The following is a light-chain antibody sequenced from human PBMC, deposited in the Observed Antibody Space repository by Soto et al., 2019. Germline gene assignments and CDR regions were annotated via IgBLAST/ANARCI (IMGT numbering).Light chain of an antibody. CDR1: SSDFGGYNY. V-gene: IGLV2-8*01. Sequence: QSALTQPPSASGSPGQSVTISCTGTSSDFGGYNYVSWYQQHPGKAPKLVIYEVTKRPSGVPDRFSGSKSGNTASLTVSGLQAEDEADYYCSSYVGSMVFGGGTKPPVL. CDR3: SSYVGSMV. J-gene: IGLJ2*01. CDR2: EVT.